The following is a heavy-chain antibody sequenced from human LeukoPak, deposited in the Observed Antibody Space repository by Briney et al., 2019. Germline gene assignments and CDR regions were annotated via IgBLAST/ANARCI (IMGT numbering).Heavy chain of an antibody. Sequence: GGSLRLSCAASGFTFSSYGMHWVRQAPGKGLEWVADISYDGSNKYYADSVKGRFTISRDNSKNTLYLQMNSLRAEDTAVYYCAKDRGGCFVVVYGMDVWGQGTTVTVSS. V-gene: IGHV3-30*18. J-gene: IGHJ6*02. CDR1: GFTFSSYG. D-gene: IGHD2-2*01. CDR2: ISYDGSNK. CDR3: AKDRGGCFVVVYGMDV.